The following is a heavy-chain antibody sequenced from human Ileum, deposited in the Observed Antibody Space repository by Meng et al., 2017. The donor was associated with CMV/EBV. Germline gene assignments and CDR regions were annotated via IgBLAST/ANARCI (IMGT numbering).Heavy chain of an antibody. CDR2: ISSRSNSI. J-gene: IGHJ6*02. D-gene: IGHD2-8*01. Sequence: GESLKISCAASEFTFSDYSMNWVRQAPGKGLEWVSYISSRSNSIYYADSVKGRFTISRDNAKNSLYLQMNSLRAEDTAVYYCARDRSNGGYYFGMDVWGQGTTVTVSS. CDR3: ARDRSNGGYYFGMDV. V-gene: IGHV3-48*04. CDR1: EFTFSDYS.